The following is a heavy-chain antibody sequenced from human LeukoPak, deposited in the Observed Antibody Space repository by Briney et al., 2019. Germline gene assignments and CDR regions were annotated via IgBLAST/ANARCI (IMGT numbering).Heavy chain of an antibody. D-gene: IGHD6-13*01. J-gene: IGHJ4*02. V-gene: IGHV3-21*01. Sequence: PGGSLRLSCAASGFTFSSYTMNLVRQAPGKGLEWVSSISSSSSYIYYADSVKGRFTISRDNAKNSLSLQMNSLRAEDTAVYYCAGSSWSYYFDYWGQGTLVTVSS. CDR3: AGSSWSYYFDY. CDR2: ISSSSSYI. CDR1: GFTFSSYT.